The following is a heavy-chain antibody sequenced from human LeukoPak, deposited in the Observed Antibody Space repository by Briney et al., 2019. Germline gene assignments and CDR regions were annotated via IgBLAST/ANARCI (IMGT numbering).Heavy chain of an antibody. CDR2: FDREEGET. Sequence: ASAKVSCKVSCYTRIELSMHWLRQAPGKGLEWMGGFDREEGETISVQKDKGRVTMTEDTSTDTAYMELSSLRSEDTAVYYCATKALADFWSGYSLGYWGQGTLVTVSS. D-gene: IGHD3-3*01. CDR3: ATKALADFWSGYSLGY. V-gene: IGHV1-24*01. CDR1: CYTRIELS. J-gene: IGHJ4*02.